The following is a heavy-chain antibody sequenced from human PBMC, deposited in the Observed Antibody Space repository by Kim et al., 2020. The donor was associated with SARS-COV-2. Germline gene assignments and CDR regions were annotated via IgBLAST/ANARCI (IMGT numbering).Heavy chain of an antibody. CDR3: ARAGYSYGSEY. D-gene: IGHD5-18*01. Sequence: SETLSLTCTVSGGSISSYYWSWIRQPPGKGLEWIGYIYYSGSTNYNPSLKSRVTISVDTSKNQFSLKLSSVTAADTAVYYCARAGYSYGSEYWGQGTLVTVSS. CDR2: IYYSGST. CDR1: GGSISSYY. V-gene: IGHV4-59*13. J-gene: IGHJ4*02.